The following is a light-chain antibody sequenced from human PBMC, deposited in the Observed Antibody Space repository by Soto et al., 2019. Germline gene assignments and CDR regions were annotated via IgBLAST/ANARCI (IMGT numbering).Light chain of an antibody. V-gene: IGLV2-14*01. CDR2: QVN. CDR1: SSDVGGYIY. Sequence: QSVLTQPASVSGSPGQSITISCTGTSSDVGGYIYVSWYQQHPGKAPKLMIYQVNNRPSGVSNRFSGSKSGNTASLTISAFQAEDEADYYCSSYTSGTTPLVFGTGTKLTVL. CDR3: SSYTSGTTPLV. J-gene: IGLJ1*01.